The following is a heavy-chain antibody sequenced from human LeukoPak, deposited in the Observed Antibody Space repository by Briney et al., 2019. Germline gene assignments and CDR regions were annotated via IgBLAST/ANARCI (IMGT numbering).Heavy chain of an antibody. Sequence: GGSLRLSCAASGFTVSSNYMSWGRQAPGKGLEWVSVIYSGGSTYYADSVKGRFTISRDNSKNTLYLQMNSLRAEDTAVYYCARDRRGYDSSGYHQYGMDVWGQGTTVTVSS. CDR3: ARDRRGYDSSGYHQYGMDV. V-gene: IGHV3-66*02. D-gene: IGHD3-22*01. CDR2: IYSGGST. J-gene: IGHJ6*02. CDR1: GFTVSSNY.